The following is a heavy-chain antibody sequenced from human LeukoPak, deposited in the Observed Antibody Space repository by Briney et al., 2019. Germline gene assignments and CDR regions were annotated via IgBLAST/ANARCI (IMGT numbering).Heavy chain of an antibody. V-gene: IGHV1-3*01. CDR3: AALGYCSGGSCTDFDY. CDR2: INAGNGNT. Sequence: ASVKVSCKASGYTFTSYAMHWVRQAPGQRLEWMGWINAGNGNTKYSQKFQGRVTITRDTSASTAYMELSSLRSEDTAVYYCAALGYCSGGSCTDFDYWGQGPLVTVSS. J-gene: IGHJ4*02. CDR1: GYTFTSYA. D-gene: IGHD2-15*01.